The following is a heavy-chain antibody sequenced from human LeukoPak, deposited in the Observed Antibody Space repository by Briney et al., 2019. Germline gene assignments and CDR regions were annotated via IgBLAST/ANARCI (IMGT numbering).Heavy chain of an antibody. Sequence: SETLSLTCTVSGASISSSSYYWGWIRQPPGKGLEWIGSIYYSGSTYYNPSLKSRVTISVDTSNNQFSLKLSSVTAADTAVYYCARALIAAAGEFDYWGQGTLVTVSS. CDR3: ARALIAAAGEFDY. D-gene: IGHD6-13*01. CDR1: GASISSSSYY. J-gene: IGHJ4*02. CDR2: IYYSGST. V-gene: IGHV4-39*07.